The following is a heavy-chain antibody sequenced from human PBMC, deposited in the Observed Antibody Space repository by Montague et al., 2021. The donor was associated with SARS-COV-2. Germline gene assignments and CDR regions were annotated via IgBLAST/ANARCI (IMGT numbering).Heavy chain of an antibody. J-gene: IGHJ5*02. CDR1: GGSISSDGYY. Sequence: TLSLTCTVSGGSISSDGYYWSWIRQPPGKGLEWIGYIYYIGSIYYNPSLKSRLTISVDTSKNRFSLKLSSVTAADTAIYYCARSGMIGATTTTWFDPWGQGTLVTVSS. CDR3: ARSGMIGATTTTWFDP. V-gene: IGHV4-31*03. D-gene: IGHD1-26*01. CDR2: IYYIGSI.